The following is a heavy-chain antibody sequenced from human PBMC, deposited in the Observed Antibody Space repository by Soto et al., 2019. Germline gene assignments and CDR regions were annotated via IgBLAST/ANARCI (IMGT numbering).Heavy chain of an antibody. D-gene: IGHD3-10*01. CDR3: AASRFGGNWFDP. J-gene: IGHJ5*02. CDR1: GRTFSSYA. CDR2: IIPIFGTA. Sequence: ASVKVSCKASGRTFSSYAISWVRQAPGQGLEWMGGIIPIFGTANYAQKFQGRVTIIAHKSTSTAYMELSSLRPEDTAVYYCAASRFGGNWFDPWGQGTIVTVS. V-gene: IGHV1-69*06.